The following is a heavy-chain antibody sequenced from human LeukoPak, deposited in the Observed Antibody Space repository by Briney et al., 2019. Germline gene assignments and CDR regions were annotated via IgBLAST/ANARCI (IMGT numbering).Heavy chain of an antibody. J-gene: IGHJ4*02. D-gene: IGHD6-19*01. CDR2: IYNSGNT. CDR3: ARGSGPYCFYY. V-gene: IGHV4-4*09. CDR1: GGSMRSYY. Sequence: SETLSLTCTVSGGSMRSYYCSWIRQPPGKELEWIGYIYNSGNTNYNPSLKSRVTLSVDTSKSQFSLKLSSVTAADTAVYHCARGSGPYCFYYWGQGTLWTVSS.